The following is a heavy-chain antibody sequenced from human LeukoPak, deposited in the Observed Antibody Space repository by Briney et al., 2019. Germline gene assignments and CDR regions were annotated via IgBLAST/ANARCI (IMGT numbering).Heavy chain of an antibody. CDR1: GYTFTGYY. J-gene: IGHJ6*03. CDR3: ARDKSHGTVTTYYYYYMDV. CDR2: INPNSGGT. D-gene: IGHD4-11*01. V-gene: IGHV1-2*02. Sequence: ASVKVSCKASGYTFTGYYMHWVRQAPGQGLEWMGWINPNSGGTNYAQKFQGRVTMTRDTSISTAYMELSRLRSDDTAVYYCARDKSHGTVTTYYYYYMDVWGKGTTVTVSS.